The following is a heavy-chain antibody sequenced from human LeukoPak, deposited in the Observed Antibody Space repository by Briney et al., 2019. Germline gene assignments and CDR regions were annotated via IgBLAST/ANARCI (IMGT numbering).Heavy chain of an antibody. Sequence: ASVKVSCKASGYTFTGYYMHWVRQAPGQGLEWMGWINHNSGGTNYAQKFQGRVTMTRDTSISTAYMKLSRLRSDDTAVYYCARLTGSYYYYYMDVWGKGTTVTVSS. CDR1: GYTFTGYY. CDR2: INHNSGGT. D-gene: IGHD1-1*01. CDR3: ARLTGSYYYYYMDV. V-gene: IGHV1-2*02. J-gene: IGHJ6*03.